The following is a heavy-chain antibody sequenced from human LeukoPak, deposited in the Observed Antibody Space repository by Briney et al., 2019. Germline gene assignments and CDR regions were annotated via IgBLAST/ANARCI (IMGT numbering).Heavy chain of an antibody. D-gene: IGHD4-11*01. CDR3: AGYDHSNYLAY. J-gene: IGHJ4*02. CDR1: GVSISSNY. Sequence: SETLSLTCTVSGVSISSNYWSWIRQPPGKGLEGNGLEWIGYIHANGDTKYNPSLHSRVTISLDSSRRQLSLNLRSLTAADTALYFCAGYDHSNYLAYWGQGILVTFSS. CDR2: IHANGDT. V-gene: IGHV4-4*08.